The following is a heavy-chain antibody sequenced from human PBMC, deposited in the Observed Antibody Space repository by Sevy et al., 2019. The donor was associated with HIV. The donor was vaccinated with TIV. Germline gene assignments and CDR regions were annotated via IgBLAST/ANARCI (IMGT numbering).Heavy chain of an antibody. J-gene: IGHJ4*02. CDR1: GGSVSSGDYY. V-gene: IGHV4-31*03. CDR3: AGGGDIRATLDY. D-gene: IGHD2-15*01. CDR2: IYYSGST. Sequence: SETLSLTCTVSGGSVSSGDYYWSWIRQHPGKGLEWIGYIYYSGSTYYNPSLKSRVTISIDTSKNQFSLKLSSVTAADTTVYYRAGGGDIRATLDYWGQGTLVTVSS.